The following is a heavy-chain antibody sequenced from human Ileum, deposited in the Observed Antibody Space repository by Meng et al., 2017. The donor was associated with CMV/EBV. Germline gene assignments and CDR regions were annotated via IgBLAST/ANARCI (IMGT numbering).Heavy chain of an antibody. CDR3: ARVRTGNRFWVEGLDP. Sequence: SVKVSCKVSGGTFSSDTISWVRQAPGQGTEWMGRIIPIVDIVNYAPKFQGRVTITADKSTSTSYMEISSLRSDDTAVYYCARVRTGNRFWVEGLDPWGQGTLVTVSS. V-gene: IGHV1-69*02. CDR1: GGTFSSDT. CDR2: IIPIVDIV. D-gene: IGHD1-1*01. J-gene: IGHJ5*02.